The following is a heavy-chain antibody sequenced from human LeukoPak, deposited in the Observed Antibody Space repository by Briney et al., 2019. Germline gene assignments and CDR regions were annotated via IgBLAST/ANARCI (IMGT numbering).Heavy chain of an antibody. CDR3: ARRHGGTGNWFDP. CDR1: GYSFTSYS. Sequence: GESLKISCMGSGYSFTSYSVGWVRQMPGKGLEWMGIIYPGDSDTRYSPSIQGQVTMSADKSIRTAYLQWSSLKASDTAMYYCARRHGGTGNWFDPWGQGTLVTVSS. D-gene: IGHD4-23*01. V-gene: IGHV5-51*01. J-gene: IGHJ5*02. CDR2: IYPGDSDT.